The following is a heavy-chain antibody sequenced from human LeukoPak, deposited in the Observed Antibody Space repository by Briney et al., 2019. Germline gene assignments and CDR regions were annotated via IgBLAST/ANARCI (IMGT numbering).Heavy chain of an antibody. Sequence: PSETLSLACTVSGGSISSYHWSWIRQPPGKGLEWIGEIYHSGSTNYNPSLKSRVTILVDKSKNQFSLKLSSVTAADTAVYYCARDKREPRYAFDIWGQGTMVTVSS. V-gene: IGHV4-59*12. J-gene: IGHJ3*02. CDR2: IYHSGST. D-gene: IGHD1-26*01. CDR1: GGSISSYH. CDR3: ARDKREPRYAFDI.